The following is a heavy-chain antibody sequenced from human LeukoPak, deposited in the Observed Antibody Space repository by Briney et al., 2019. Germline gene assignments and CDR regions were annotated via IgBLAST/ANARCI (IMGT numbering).Heavy chain of an antibody. V-gene: IGHV3-23*01. D-gene: IGHD6-13*01. Sequence: GGSLRLSCKTSGFTFGDFAVGWVRQAPGKGLEWVSVIGGGGDTKYADSVKGRFTISRDNSKNTLYLQMNSLRVEDTAVYYCANIVAAVFDYWGQGTLVTVSS. J-gene: IGHJ4*02. CDR1: GFTFGDFA. CDR3: ANIVAAVFDY. CDR2: IGGGGDT.